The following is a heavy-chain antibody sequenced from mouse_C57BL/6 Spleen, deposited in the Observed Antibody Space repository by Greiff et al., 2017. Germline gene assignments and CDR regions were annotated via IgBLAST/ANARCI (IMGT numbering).Heavy chain of an antibody. CDR1: GYTFTSYW. D-gene: IGHD1-1*01. J-gene: IGHJ2*01. CDR2: INPSNGGT. V-gene: IGHV1-53*01. CDR3: ARSGYYGSSQYYFDY. Sequence: VQLQQPGTELVKPGASVKLSCKASGYTFTSYWMHWVKQRPGQGLEWIGNINPSNGGTNYNEKFKSKATLTVDKSFSTAYMQLSSLTSEDSAVYYCARSGYYGSSQYYFDYWGQGTTLTVSS.